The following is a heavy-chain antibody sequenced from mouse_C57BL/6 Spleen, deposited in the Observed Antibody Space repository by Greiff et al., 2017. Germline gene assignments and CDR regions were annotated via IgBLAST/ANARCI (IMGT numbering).Heavy chain of an antibody. J-gene: IGHJ1*03. D-gene: IGHD2-3*01. V-gene: IGHV6-6*01. CDR3: TRRWLLPYWYFDV. CDR2: IRNKANNHAT. CDR1: GFTFSDAW. Sequence: VKVEESGGGLVQPGGSMKLSCAASGFTFSDAWMDWVRQSPEKGLEWVAEIRNKANNHATYYAESVKGRFTISRDDSKSSVYLQMNSLRAEDTGIYYCTRRWLLPYWYFDVWGTGTTVTVSS.